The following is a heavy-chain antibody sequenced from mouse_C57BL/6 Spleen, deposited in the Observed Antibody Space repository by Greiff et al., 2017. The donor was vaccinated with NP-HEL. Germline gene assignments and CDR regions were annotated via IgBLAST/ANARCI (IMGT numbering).Heavy chain of an antibody. J-gene: IGHJ4*01. CDR3: ARDYDYDVAMDY. Sequence: EVMLVESGGGLVKPGGSLKLSCAASGFTFSDYGMHWVRQAPEKGLEWVAYISSGSSTIYYADTVKGRFTISIDNAKNTLFLQMTSMRSEDTAMYYCARDYDYDVAMDYWGQGTSVTVSS. V-gene: IGHV5-17*01. D-gene: IGHD2-4*01. CDR2: ISSGSSTI. CDR1: GFTFSDYG.